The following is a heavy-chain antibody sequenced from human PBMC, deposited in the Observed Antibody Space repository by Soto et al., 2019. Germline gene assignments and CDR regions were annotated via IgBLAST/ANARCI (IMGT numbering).Heavy chain of an antibody. CDR3: ARDDCSSTSCYTYSSSSSGMDV. CDR1: GGTFSSYA. J-gene: IGHJ6*02. D-gene: IGHD2-2*02. V-gene: IGHV1-69*06. Sequence: QVQLVQSWAEVKKPGSSVKVSCKASGGTFSSYAISWVRQAPGQGLEWMGAIITIFGTANYAQKFPGRVTITADKSTSTAYMELSSMRSEDTAVYYCARDDCSSTSCYTYSSSSSGMDVWGQGTTVTVSS. CDR2: IITIFGTA.